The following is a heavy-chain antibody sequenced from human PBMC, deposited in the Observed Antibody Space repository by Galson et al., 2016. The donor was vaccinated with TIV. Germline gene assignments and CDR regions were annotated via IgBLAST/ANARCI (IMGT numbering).Heavy chain of an antibody. J-gene: IGHJ4*02. CDR3: ARSGDYGDY. V-gene: IGHV1-8*02. D-gene: IGHD4-17*01. CDR2: MNPNNGNT. Sequence: SVKVSCKASGYTFTSYDINRVRQATGQGLEWMGWMNPNNGNTGYAQKFRGRATMTRNTSVRTAYMELSSLRSEDTAVYYCARSGDYGDYWGQGTLVTVSS. CDR1: GYTFTSYD.